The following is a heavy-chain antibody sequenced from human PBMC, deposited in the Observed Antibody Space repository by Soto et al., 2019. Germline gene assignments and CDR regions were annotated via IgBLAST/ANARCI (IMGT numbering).Heavy chain of an antibody. J-gene: IGHJ4*02. D-gene: IGHD6-19*01. CDR1: GGSVSSGSYY. V-gene: IGHV4-61*01. CDR3: ARGTGLAVAGTGFDY. Sequence: SETLSLTCTVSGGSVSSGSYYWSWIRQPPGKGLEWIGYIYYSGSTNYNPSLKSRVTISVDTSKNQFSLKLSSVTAADTAVYYCARGTGLAVAGTGFDYWGQGTLVTVSS. CDR2: IYYSGST.